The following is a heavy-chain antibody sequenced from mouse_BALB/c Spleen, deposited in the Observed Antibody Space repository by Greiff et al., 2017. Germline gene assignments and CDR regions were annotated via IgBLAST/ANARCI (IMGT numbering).Heavy chain of an antibody. J-gene: IGHJ2*01. CDR1: GFSLSRYS. CDR3: ARNGAARATYAMDY. CDR2: IWGSGST. Sequence: QVQLKESGPGLVAPSQSLSITCTVSGFSLSRYSVHWVRQPPGKGLEWLGMIWGSGSTDYNSALKSRLSISKDNSKSQVFLKMNSLQTDDTAMYYCARNGAARATYAMDYWGQGTTLTVSS. V-gene: IGHV2-6-4*01. D-gene: IGHD3-1*01.